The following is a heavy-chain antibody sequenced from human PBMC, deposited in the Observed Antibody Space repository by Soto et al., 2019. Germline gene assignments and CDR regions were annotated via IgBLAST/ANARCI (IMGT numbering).Heavy chain of an antibody. CDR1: GGSISSGGYY. Sequence: QVQLQESGPGLVKPSQTLSLTCTVSGGSISSGGYYWSWIRQHPGKGLEWIGYIYYSGSTYYNPSLKSRVTISVDTTKNQFSLKLSSVTAADTAVYYCARGVTMVRGVIHTPYFDYWGQGTLVTVSS. V-gene: IGHV4-31*03. J-gene: IGHJ4*02. CDR3: ARGVTMVRGVIHTPYFDY. CDR2: IYYSGST. D-gene: IGHD3-10*01.